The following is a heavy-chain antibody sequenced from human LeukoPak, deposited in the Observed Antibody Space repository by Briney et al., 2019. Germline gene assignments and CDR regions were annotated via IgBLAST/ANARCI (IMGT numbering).Heavy chain of an antibody. CDR3: AREPYSSSSVYFQH. CDR1: GGTFSSYG. D-gene: IGHD6-6*01. V-gene: IGHV1-69*13. J-gene: IGHJ1*01. CDR2: IISIFGTV. Sequence: EASVKVSCKASGGTFSSYGISWVRQAPGQGLEWMGVIISIFGTVNYAQKFQGRVTITADESTSTAYMELSNLRSEDTAVYYCAREPYSSSSVYFQHWGQGTLVTVSS.